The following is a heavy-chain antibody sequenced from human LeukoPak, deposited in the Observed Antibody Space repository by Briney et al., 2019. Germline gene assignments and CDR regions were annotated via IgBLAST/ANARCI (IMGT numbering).Heavy chain of an antibody. Sequence: SVKVSCKASGGTFSSHGFSWVRQAPGQGLEWMGEIIPVFGTSSNAQKFQGRVTITADESTNTAYMELKSLRSEDTAIYYCASGSHFDTSGYPYWFFDLWGRGTLVTVSS. D-gene: IGHD3-22*01. J-gene: IGHJ2*01. CDR3: ASGSHFDTSGYPYWFFDL. V-gene: IGHV1-69*13. CDR2: IIPVFGTS. CDR1: GGTFSSHG.